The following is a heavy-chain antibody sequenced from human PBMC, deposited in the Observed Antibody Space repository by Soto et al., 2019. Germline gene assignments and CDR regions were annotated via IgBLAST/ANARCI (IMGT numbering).Heavy chain of an antibody. J-gene: IGHJ3*02. V-gene: IGHV4-59*11. CDR2: VYYSGGT. Sequence: QVQLQESGPGLVEPSETLSLTCTVAGGSLTAHYWNWFRQSPGKGLHWIGYVYYSGGTNYNPSLKSRVTMSVDTSKNQFSLNLRSVTAADTAVYYCARGNDWKSSTFDIWGQGTMVSVSS. D-gene: IGHD2-21*01. CDR1: GGSLTAHY. CDR3: ARGNDWKSSTFDI.